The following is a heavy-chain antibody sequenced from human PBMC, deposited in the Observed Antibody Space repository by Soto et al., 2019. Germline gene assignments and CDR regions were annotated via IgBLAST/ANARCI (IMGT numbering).Heavy chain of an antibody. D-gene: IGHD2-2*01. CDR3: AKMSSNTYYVPVFS. J-gene: IGHJ5*02. CDR2: ISSSGNTI. Sequence: VQLVESGGGVVKTSGSLRIACAASGFTFIDYYMSWVRQAPGKGLEWVSYISSSGNTIYYAGSVKGRFTISMDNEKHSVCLQMNSPRADETALYFCAKMSSNTYYVPVFSWGQGHLVTASS. V-gene: IGHV3-11*01. CDR1: GFTFIDYY.